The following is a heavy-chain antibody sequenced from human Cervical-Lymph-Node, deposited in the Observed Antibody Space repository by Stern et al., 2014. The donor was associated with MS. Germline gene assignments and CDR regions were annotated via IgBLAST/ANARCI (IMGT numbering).Heavy chain of an antibody. CDR3: ARSDRLWGSFDY. V-gene: IGHV4-31*03. D-gene: IGHD3-16*01. J-gene: IGHJ4*02. Sequence: QVQLVESGPGLVKPSQTLSLTCTVSGASISTVGFYWSWNRQHQGQGLVWIGYITSSGSTYSNRSLKSRVSISVDTSKNQFSLNLSSVTAADTALYCCARSDRLWGSFDYWGQGTLVTVSS. CDR2: ITSSGST. CDR1: GASISTVGFY.